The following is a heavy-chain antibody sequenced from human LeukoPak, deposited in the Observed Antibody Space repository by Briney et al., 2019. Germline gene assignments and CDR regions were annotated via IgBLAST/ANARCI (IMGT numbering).Heavy chain of an antibody. J-gene: IGHJ4*02. Sequence: GASVKVSCKASGYTFTSYAMHWVRQAPGQRLEWMGWINAGNGNTKYSQKFQGRVTITRDTSASTAYMERSSLRSEDTAVYYCARDYYGSGSELDCWGQGTLVTVSS. D-gene: IGHD3-10*01. V-gene: IGHV1-3*01. CDR1: GYTFTSYA. CDR3: ARDYYGSGSELDC. CDR2: INAGNGNT.